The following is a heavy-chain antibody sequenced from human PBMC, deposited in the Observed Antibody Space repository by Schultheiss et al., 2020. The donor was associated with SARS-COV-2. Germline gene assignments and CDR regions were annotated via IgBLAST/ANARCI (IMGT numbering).Heavy chain of an antibody. J-gene: IGHJ4*02. Sequence: GESLKISCAASGFTFSGSAMHWVRQASGKGLEWVGRIRSKANSYATAYAASVKGRFTISRDDSKNTAYLQMNSLKTEDTAVYYCARTSNYDPPFDYWGQGTLVTVSS. V-gene: IGHV3-73*01. CDR1: GFTFSGSA. D-gene: IGHD4-11*01. CDR2: IRSKANSYAT. CDR3: ARTSNYDPPFDY.